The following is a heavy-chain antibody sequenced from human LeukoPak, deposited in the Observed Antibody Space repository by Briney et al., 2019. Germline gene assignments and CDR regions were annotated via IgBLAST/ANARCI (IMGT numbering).Heavy chain of an antibody. D-gene: IGHD6-13*01. CDR1: GFTFSSCA. CDR3: ARDLAAAPY. Sequence: GGSLRLSCAAPGFTFSSCAMHWVRQAPGKGLEWVAVISYDGSNKYYADSVKGRFTISRDNSKNTLYLQMNSLRAEDTAVYYCARDLAAAPYWGQGTLVTVSS. J-gene: IGHJ4*02. CDR2: ISYDGSNK. V-gene: IGHV3-30-3*01.